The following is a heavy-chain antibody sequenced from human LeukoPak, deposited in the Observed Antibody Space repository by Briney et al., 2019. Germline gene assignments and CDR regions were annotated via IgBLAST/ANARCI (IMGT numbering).Heavy chain of an antibody. CDR2: FDPEDGET. D-gene: IGHD3-22*01. Sequence: ASVKVSCKVSGYTLTELSMHWVRQAPGKGLEWMGGFDPEDGETIYAQKFQGRVTMTEDTSTDTAYMELSSLRSEDTAVYYCATGPTYRADLKNYYDSSGYQTGHDYWGQGTLVTVSS. CDR3: ATGPTYRADLKNYYDSSGYQTGHDY. CDR1: GYTLTELS. V-gene: IGHV1-24*01. J-gene: IGHJ4*02.